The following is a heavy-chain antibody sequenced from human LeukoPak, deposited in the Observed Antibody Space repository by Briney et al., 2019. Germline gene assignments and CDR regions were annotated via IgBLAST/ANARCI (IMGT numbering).Heavy chain of an antibody. CDR2: IIPIFGTA. V-gene: IGHV1-69*13. CDR3: ARAPLWFGESHYNWFDP. Sequence: ASVKVSCKASGGTFSSYAISWVRQAPGQGLEWMGGIIPIFGTANYAQKFQGRVTITADESTSTAYMELSSLRSEDTAVYYCARAPLWFGESHYNWFDPWGQGTLVTVSS. J-gene: IGHJ5*02. CDR1: GGTFSSYA. D-gene: IGHD3-10*01.